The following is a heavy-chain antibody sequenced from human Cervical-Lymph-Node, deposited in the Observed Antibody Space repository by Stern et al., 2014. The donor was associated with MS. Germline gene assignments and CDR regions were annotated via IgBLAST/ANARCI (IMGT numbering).Heavy chain of an antibody. CDR1: GFSFDEYN. D-gene: IGHD1-14*01. V-gene: IGHV3-9*01. Sequence: VQLVESGGGLVQPGRSLRLSCVASGFSFDEYNMHWVRQAPGQGLEWVSGIRWNSDNIGYAASVKGRFTISRDNAKNSLYLQMDSLRAEDTALYYCASNPFYYYGLDVWGQGTTVTVSS. CDR2: IRWNSDNI. J-gene: IGHJ6*02. CDR3: ASNPFYYYGLDV.